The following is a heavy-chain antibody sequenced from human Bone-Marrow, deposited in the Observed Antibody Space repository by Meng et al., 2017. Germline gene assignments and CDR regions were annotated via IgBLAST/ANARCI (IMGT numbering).Heavy chain of an antibody. CDR3: TRDGYSDCSSTSCFDY. D-gene: IGHD2-2*01. CDR2: IDTNTGNP. Sequence: QVRLVQSGSELKKPGASVKVSCKASGYTFTHYAINWLRQAPGQGLEWMGWIDTNTGNPTYAQGFTGRFVFSLDTSVSTAYLQISSLKADDTAVYYCTRDGYSDCSSTSCFDYWGQGTLVTVSS. CDR1: GYTFTHYA. V-gene: IGHV7-4-1*02. J-gene: IGHJ4*02.